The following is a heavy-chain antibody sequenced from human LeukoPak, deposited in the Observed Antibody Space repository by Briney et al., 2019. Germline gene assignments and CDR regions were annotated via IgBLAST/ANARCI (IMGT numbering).Heavy chain of an antibody. CDR3: AKTANNFNP. CDR2: IVPILDIA. Sequence: SVKVSCKASGGTFTDFAISWLRQAPGQGLEWMGRIVPILDIANHAQKFQGRVTITADKSTSTAYMELSSLRSEDTAVYYCAKTANNFNPWGQGTLVTVSS. J-gene: IGHJ5*02. V-gene: IGHV1-69*04. CDR1: GGTFTDFA. D-gene: IGHD2-21*02.